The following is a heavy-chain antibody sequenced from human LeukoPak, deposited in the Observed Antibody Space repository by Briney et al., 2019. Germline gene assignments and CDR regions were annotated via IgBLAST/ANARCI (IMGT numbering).Heavy chain of an antibody. CDR2: ISGSGGST. CDR1: GFTFSSYS. Sequence: GGSLRLSCTASGFTFSSYSMNWVRQAPGKGLEWVSAISGSGGSTYYADSVKGRFTISRDNSKNTLYLQMNSLRAEDTAVYYCAKDHSGSYYYFDYWGQGTLVTVSS. J-gene: IGHJ4*02. CDR3: AKDHSGSYYYFDY. V-gene: IGHV3-23*01. D-gene: IGHD1-26*01.